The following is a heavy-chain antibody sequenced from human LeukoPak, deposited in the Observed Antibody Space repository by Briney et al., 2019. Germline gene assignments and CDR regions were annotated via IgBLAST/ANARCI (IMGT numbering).Heavy chain of an antibody. D-gene: IGHD2-2*01. J-gene: IGHJ5*02. CDR3: ARIRISSTSQNYSDP. Sequence: SETLSLTCAVSGGTLTSGGYSWSWIRQSPGKALEWIGYIYYSGSAYYNPSLKSRVDISFDTSKNQFSLRMTSVTAADSAIYFCARIRISSTSQNYSDPWGQGTLVTVSS. CDR2: IYYSGSA. V-gene: IGHV4-30-4*07. CDR1: GGTLTSGGYS.